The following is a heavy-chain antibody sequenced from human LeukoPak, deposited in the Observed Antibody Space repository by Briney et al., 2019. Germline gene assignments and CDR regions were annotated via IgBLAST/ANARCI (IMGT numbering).Heavy chain of an antibody. J-gene: IGHJ6*03. D-gene: IGHD5-18*01. CDR2: FDPEDGET. V-gene: IGHV1-24*01. CDR1: GYTLTELS. Sequence: ASVKVSCKVSGYTLTELSMHWVRQAPGKGLEWMGGFDPEDGETIYAQKFQGRVTMTRNTSISTAYMELSSLRSEDTAVYYCARGVDTAMVTYGLSYYYYMDVWGKGTTVTISS. CDR3: ARGVDTAMVTYGLSYYYYMDV.